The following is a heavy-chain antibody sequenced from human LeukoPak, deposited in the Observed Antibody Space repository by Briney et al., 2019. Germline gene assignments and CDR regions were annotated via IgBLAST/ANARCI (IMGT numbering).Heavy chain of an antibody. J-gene: IGHJ5*02. CDR3: ARGLLYMIRRVNWFDP. CDR1: GGSFSGYY. V-gene: IGHV4-34*01. D-gene: IGHD3-10*01. CDR2: INHSGST. Sequence: SETLSLTCAVYGGSFSGYYWSWIRQPPGKGLEWIGEINHSGSTNYNPSLKSRVTISVDTSKNQFSLKLSSVTAADTAVYYCARGLLYMIRRVNWFDPWGQGTLVTVSS.